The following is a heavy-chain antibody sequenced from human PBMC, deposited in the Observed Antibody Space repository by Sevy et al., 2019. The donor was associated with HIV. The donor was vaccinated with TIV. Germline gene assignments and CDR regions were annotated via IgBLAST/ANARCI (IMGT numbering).Heavy chain of an antibody. D-gene: IGHD1-26*01. V-gene: IGHV1-18*01. CDR3: ARAPSGSQGPGQYFHH. CDR2: ITAYNGNT. J-gene: IGHJ1*01. CDR1: GYTFTNYH. Sequence: ASVKVSCKASGYTFTNYHITWVRQAPGQGLEWMGWITAYNGNTNYAQRLQGRVTMTKDTSTSTAYMELRSLRSDDTAVYYCARAPSGSQGPGQYFHHWGQGTLVTVSS.